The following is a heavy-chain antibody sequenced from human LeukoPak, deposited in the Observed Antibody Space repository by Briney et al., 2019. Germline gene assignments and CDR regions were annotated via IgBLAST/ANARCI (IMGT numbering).Heavy chain of an antibody. D-gene: IGHD6-13*01. V-gene: IGHV3-21*01. CDR3: ARDPRIAAAGIFDY. J-gene: IGHJ4*02. CDR2: ISSSSSYI. CDR1: GFTFSSYS. Sequence: PGGSLRLPCAASGFTFSSYSMNWVRQAPGKGLEWVSSISSSSSYIYYADSVKGRFTISRDNAKNSLYLQMNSLRAEDTAAYYCARDPRIAAAGIFDYWGQGTLVTVSS.